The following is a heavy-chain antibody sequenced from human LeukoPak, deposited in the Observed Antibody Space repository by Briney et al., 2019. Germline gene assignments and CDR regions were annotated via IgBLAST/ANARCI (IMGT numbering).Heavy chain of an antibody. CDR2: INHSGST. D-gene: IGHD3-22*01. V-gene: IGHV4-34*01. CDR3: ARYYYDSSGYGMDV. Sequence: SEILSLTCAVYGGSFSGYYWSWIRQPPGKGLEWIGEINHSGSTNYNPSLKSRVTISVDTSKKQFSLKLSSVTAADTAVYYCARYYYDSSGYGMDVWGQGTTVTVSS. CDR1: GGSFSGYY. J-gene: IGHJ6*02.